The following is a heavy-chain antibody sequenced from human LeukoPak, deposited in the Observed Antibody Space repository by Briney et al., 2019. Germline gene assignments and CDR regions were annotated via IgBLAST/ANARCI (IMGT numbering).Heavy chain of an antibody. CDR1: GGTFSIYA. Sequence: SVNVSCTASGGTFSIYAISWVRQAPGQGLEWMGGIIPIFGTANYAQKFQGRVTITADESTSTAYMELSSLRSEDTAVYYCARDRGAGGDFWSGANDYWGQGTLVTVSS. V-gene: IGHV1-69*13. D-gene: IGHD3-3*01. J-gene: IGHJ4*02. CDR3: ARDRGAGGDFWSGANDY. CDR2: IIPIFGTA.